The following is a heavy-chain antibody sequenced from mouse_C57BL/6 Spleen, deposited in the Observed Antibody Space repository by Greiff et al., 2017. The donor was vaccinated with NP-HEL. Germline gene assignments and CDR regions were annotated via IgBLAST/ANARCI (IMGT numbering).Heavy chain of an antibody. V-gene: IGHV1-15*01. Sequence: QVQLQQSGAELVRPGASVTLSCKASGYTFTDYEMHWVKQTPVHGLEWIGAIDPETGGTAYNQKFKGKAILTADKSSSTAYMELRSLTSEDSAVYYCTRDYGNYVLFDYWGQGTTLTVSS. D-gene: IGHD2-1*01. CDR1: GYTFTDYE. J-gene: IGHJ2*01. CDR2: IDPETGGT. CDR3: TRDYGNYVLFDY.